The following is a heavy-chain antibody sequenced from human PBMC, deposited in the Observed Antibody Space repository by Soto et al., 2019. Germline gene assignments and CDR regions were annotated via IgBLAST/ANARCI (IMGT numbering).Heavy chain of an antibody. J-gene: IGHJ3*02. V-gene: IGHV1-46*01. D-gene: IGHD1-26*01. Sequence: QVQLVQSGAEVKKPGASVKVSCKASGYTFTASYMHWVRQAPGQGLEWMGIIDPSGGSKSYSQKFQGRVTMTRDTSTSTVYMERNSLRSEDTAVFYCARDSGHYYRSDAFDKWGQGTMVTVSS. CDR1: GYTFTASY. CDR2: IDPSGGSK. CDR3: ARDSGHYYRSDAFDK.